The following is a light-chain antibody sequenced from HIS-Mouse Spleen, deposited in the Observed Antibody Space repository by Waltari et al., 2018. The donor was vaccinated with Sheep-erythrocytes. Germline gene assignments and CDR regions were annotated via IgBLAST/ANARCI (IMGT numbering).Light chain of an antibody. J-gene: IGKJ4*01. CDR2: DAS. CDR1: QSVRSY. V-gene: IGKV3-11*01. CDR3: QQRSNWLT. Sequence: EIVLTQSPATLSLSPGERATLSCRASQSVRSYLAWYQQNPGQAPRLLIYDASNRATGIPARFSGSGSGTDFTLTISSLEPEDFAVYYCQQRSNWLTFGGGTKVEIK.